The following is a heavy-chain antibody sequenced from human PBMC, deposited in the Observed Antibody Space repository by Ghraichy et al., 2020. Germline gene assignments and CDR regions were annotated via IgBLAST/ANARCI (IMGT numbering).Heavy chain of an antibody. CDR3: ARDCSSATCLNYYYGMDV. Sequence: SQTLSLTCAVSGGSVRSGSYYWSWIRQPPGKGLEWIGYIYYSGSTNYNPSLKSRVTMSVDTSKNQFTLKLSSVTAADTAVYYCARDCSSATCLNYYYGMDVWGQGTTVTVSS. D-gene: IGHD2-2*01. CDR1: GGSVRSGSYY. J-gene: IGHJ6*02. CDR2: IYYSGST. V-gene: IGHV4-61*01.